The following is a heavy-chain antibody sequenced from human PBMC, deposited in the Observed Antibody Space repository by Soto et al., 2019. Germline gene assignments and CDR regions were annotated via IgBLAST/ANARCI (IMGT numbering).Heavy chain of an antibody. Sequence: PGGSLRLSCAASGFTFSSYDMHWVRQATGKGLEWVSAIGTAGDTYYPGSVKGRFTISRENAKNSLYLQMNSLRAGDTAVYYCARAGYDSSGYYHNSFYFDYWGQGTLVTVSS. CDR3: ARAGYDSSGYYHNSFYFDY. J-gene: IGHJ4*02. CDR2: IGTAGDT. CDR1: GFTFSSYD. D-gene: IGHD3-22*01. V-gene: IGHV3-13*01.